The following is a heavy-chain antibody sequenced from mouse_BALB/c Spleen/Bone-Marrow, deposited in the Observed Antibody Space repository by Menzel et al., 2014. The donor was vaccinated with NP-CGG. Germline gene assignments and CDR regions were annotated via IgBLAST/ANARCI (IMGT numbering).Heavy chain of an antibody. CDR1: GFSLSSYG. CDR2: IWRGGNT. D-gene: IGHD3-1*01. J-gene: IGHJ4*01. V-gene: IGHV2-5*01. CDR3: ASTRAWTMDY. Sequence: VQLVESGPGLVQPSQSLSITCTVSGFSLSSYGVHWIRQSPGKGLEWLGDIWRGGNTDHNPDFMSRLSSTKDNSKSQVFFKMNTLKADNTAIYYCASTRAWTMDYWGQGTSVTVSS.